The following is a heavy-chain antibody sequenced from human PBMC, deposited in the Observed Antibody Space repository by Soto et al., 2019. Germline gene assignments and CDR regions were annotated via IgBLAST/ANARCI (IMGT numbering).Heavy chain of an antibody. J-gene: IGHJ4*02. CDR1: GLTFSSYA. CDR2: ISGSGGST. V-gene: IGHV3-23*01. CDR3: AKLSAYSKGYFDY. Sequence: GGSLRLSCAASGLTFSSYAMSWVRQAPGKGLEWVSGISGSGGSTYYADSVKGRFTISRENSENTLYLEMSSLRAEDTAVYYCAKLSAYSKGYFDYWGQGTLVTVSS. D-gene: IGHD4-4*01.